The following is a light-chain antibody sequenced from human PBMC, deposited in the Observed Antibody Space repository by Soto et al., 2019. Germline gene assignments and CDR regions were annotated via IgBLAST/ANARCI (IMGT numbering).Light chain of an antibody. CDR2: DAS. V-gene: IGKV3-11*01. CDR3: QQRRSWQVT. Sequence: EIVLTQSPATLYLSPGKRATLSCRASQSVGSYLAWYQQKPGQAPRLLIYDASNRATGIPARFSGSGSGTNFTLTISSLEPEDFAVYYCQQRRSWQVTFGQGTRLEIK. CDR1: QSVGSY. J-gene: IGKJ5*01.